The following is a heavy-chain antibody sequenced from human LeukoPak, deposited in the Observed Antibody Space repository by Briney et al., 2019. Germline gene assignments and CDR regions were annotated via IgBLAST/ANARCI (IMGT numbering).Heavy chain of an antibody. D-gene: IGHD3-3*01. CDR2: INTGNGNT. J-gene: IGHJ4*02. Sequence: ASVKVSCKASGYIFTSYPIHWVRQAPGQRLEWMGWINTGNGNTKYSQKFEGRVTVTRDTSATAAYMELSSLRSEDTAVYYCARAGLDYDFWSGYYYWGQGTLVTVSS. V-gene: IGHV1-3*04. CDR3: ARAGLDYDFWSGYYY. CDR1: GYIFTSYP.